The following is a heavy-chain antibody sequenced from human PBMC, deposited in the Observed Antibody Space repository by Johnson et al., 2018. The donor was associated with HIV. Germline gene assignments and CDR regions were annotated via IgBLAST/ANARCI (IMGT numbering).Heavy chain of an antibody. CDR3: ARGDGYRRAFDI. D-gene: IGHD1-1*01. CDR1: GFTFSSYA. V-gene: IGHV3-30-3*01. J-gene: IGHJ3*02. CDR2: ISYDGSNK. Sequence: QVQLVESGGGVVQPGRSLRLSCAASGFTFSSYAMHWVRQAPGKGLEWVAVISYDGSNKYYADSVKGRFTISRDNAKNSLYLQMNSLRAEDTAVYYCARGDGYRRAFDILGQGTMVTVSS.